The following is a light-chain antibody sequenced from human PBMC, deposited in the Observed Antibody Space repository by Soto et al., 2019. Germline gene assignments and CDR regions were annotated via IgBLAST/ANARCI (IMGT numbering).Light chain of an antibody. Sequence: QSVLTQPASVSGSPGQSITFSCTGTSSDIGVYNYVSWYQQHPGKAPKLMIYEVNNRPSGVSNRFSGSKSGNTASLTISGLQAEDEADYYCSSYTTSNNYVFGNGTKVTVL. CDR3: SSYTTSNNYV. CDR2: EVN. CDR1: SSDIGVYNY. J-gene: IGLJ1*01. V-gene: IGLV2-14*01.